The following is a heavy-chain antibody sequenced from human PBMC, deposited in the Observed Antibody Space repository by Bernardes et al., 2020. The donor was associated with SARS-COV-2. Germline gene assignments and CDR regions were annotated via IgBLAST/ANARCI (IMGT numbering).Heavy chain of an antibody. CDR2: INPNSGGT. J-gene: IGHJ4*02. Sequence: ASVKVSCKASGYTFTGYYMHWVRQAPGQGLEWMGWINPNSGGTNYAQKFQGRVTMTRDTSISTAYMELSRLRSDDTAVYYCARDRIAAAGPQSSPFLFWGQGTLVTVSS. CDR3: ARDRIAAAGPQSSPFLF. D-gene: IGHD6-13*01. CDR1: GYTFTGYY. V-gene: IGHV1-2*02.